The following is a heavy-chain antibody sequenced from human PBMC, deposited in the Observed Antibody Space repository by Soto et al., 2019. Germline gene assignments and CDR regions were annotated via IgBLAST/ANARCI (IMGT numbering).Heavy chain of an antibody. CDR3: ATIGVLPAAITTSTNWFDP. Sequence: QVQLVQSGAEVKKPGASVKVSCKVSGYTLTELSMHWVRQAPGKGLEWMGGFDPEDGETIYAQKFQGRVTMTEDTSTDTAYMELSSLRYEDTAVYYCATIGVLPAAITTSTNWFDPWGQGNLVTVSS. J-gene: IGHJ5*02. D-gene: IGHD2-2*02. CDR1: GYTLTELS. V-gene: IGHV1-24*01. CDR2: FDPEDGET.